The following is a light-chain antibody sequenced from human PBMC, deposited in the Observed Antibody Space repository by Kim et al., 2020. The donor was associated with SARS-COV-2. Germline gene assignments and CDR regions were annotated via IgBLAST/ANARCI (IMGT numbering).Light chain of an antibody. CDR3: QHYNSNSPRT. V-gene: IGKV1-5*03. Sequence: DIQMTQSPSTLSASVGDRVTITCRASQSVGSWLAWYQQKPGKAPKLLIYKASSLESGVPLRFSGRGSGTEFTLTISSLQPDDFATYSCQHYNSNSPRTFLQGTPVDI. CDR1: QSVGSW. CDR2: KAS. J-gene: IGKJ1*01.